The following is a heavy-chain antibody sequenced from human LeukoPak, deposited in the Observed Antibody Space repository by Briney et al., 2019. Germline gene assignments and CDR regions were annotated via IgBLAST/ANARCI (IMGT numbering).Heavy chain of an antibody. CDR1: GGSISSYF. CDR2: IYPRGST. J-gene: IGHJ4*02. V-gene: IGHV4-4*07. D-gene: IGHD4-23*01. Sequence: SETLSLTCTVSGGSISSYFWTWIRQPAAKGLEWIGRIYPRGSTDYNPSLKSRVTMSVDTSKNQFSLKLYSVTAADTAVYYCARRRWGLDYWGQGTLVTVSS. CDR3: ARRRWGLDY.